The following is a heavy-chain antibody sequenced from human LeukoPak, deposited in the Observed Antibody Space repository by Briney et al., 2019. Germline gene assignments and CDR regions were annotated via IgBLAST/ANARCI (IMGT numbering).Heavy chain of an antibody. CDR1: GFTFSSYA. V-gene: IGHV3-23*01. Sequence: PGGSLRLSCATSGFTFSSYAMSWVRQAPGKGLEWVSTVSGGGGSTWYADSVKDRFTISRDNSKNTLYLQMNSLRAEDTAVYYCATYVRGAFDYWGQGTLVTVSS. J-gene: IGHJ4*02. CDR2: VSGGGGST. CDR3: ATYVRGAFDY. D-gene: IGHD3-10*02.